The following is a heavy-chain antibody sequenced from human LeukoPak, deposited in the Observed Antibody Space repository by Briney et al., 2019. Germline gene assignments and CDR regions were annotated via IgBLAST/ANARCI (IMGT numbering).Heavy chain of an antibody. D-gene: IGHD6-19*01. Sequence: SETLSLTCTVSGGSISSSSYYWGWIRQPPGKGLEWIGSVYYSGNTYYNPSLQSRVTISEDMSKNQFSLKLSSVTAADTAVYCCAGYSSGWHGDDYWGQGALVTVSS. CDR2: VYYSGNT. J-gene: IGHJ4*02. CDR3: AGYSSGWHGDDY. V-gene: IGHV4-39*01. CDR1: GGSISSSSYY.